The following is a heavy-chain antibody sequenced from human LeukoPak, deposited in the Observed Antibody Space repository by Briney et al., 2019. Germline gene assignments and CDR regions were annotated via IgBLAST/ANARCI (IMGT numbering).Heavy chain of an antibody. J-gene: IGHJ6*03. CDR3: ARDGSRYCSSTSCTSGYYYYNMDV. CDR2: ISSSGSVI. V-gene: IGHV3-11*04. D-gene: IGHD2-2*01. Sequence: AGSLRLSCAASEFTFSDYYMSWIRQPPGKGLEWISYISSSGSVIYYADSVKGRFTISRDNAQNSLYLQMNRLRVEDTAVYYCARDGSRYCSSTSCTSGYYYYNMDVWGKGTTVTVAS. CDR1: EFTFSDYY.